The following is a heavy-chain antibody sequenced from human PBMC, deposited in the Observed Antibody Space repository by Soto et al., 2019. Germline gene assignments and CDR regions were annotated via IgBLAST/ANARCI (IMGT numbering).Heavy chain of an antibody. V-gene: IGHV4-4*02. CDR3: ANPGSHSSPAIAAAGIYYYGMDV. CDR1: GGSISSSNW. J-gene: IGHJ6*02. D-gene: IGHD6-13*01. Sequence: KASETLSLTCAVSGGSISSSNWWSWVRQPPGKGLEWIGEIYHSGSTNYNPSLKSRGTISVDKSKNPFSLKLSSVTAEDTAVYYCANPGSHSSPAIAAAGIYYYGMDVWGQGTTVTVSS. CDR2: IYHSGST.